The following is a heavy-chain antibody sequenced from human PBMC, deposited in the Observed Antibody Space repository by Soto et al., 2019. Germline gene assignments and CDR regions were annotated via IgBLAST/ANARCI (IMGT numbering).Heavy chain of an antibody. CDR2: ISSSSITI. CDR3: AREGTRGGFLNGFDP. J-gene: IGHJ5*02. CDR1: GFTFSSYS. D-gene: IGHD3-10*01. V-gene: IGHV3-48*02. Sequence: EVQLVESGGGLVQPGGSLRLSCAASGFTFSSYSMNWVHQAPGKGLEWVSYISSSSITIYYADSVKCRFTIARDNAKNSLYLQMNSLRDEDTAVYYCAREGTRGGFLNGFDPWGQGTLVTVSS.